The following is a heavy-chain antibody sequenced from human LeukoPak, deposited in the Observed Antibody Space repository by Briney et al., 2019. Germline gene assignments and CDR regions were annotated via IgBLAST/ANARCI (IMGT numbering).Heavy chain of an antibody. CDR2: IYYSGST. J-gene: IGHJ6*02. Sequence: SETLSLTCTVSGGSISSYYWSWIRQPPGKGLEWIGYIYYSGSTNYNPSLKSRVTISVDTSKNQFSLKLSSVTAADTAVYYCASLGMFGSGFSDYYGMDVWGQGTTVTVSS. CDR3: ASLGMFGSGFSDYYGMDV. D-gene: IGHD6-19*01. CDR1: GGSISSYY. V-gene: IGHV4-59*01.